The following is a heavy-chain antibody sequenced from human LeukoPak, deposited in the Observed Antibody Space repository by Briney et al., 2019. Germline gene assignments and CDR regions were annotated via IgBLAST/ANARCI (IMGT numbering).Heavy chain of an antibody. CDR1: GFTFTSSA. V-gene: IGHV1-58*02. J-gene: IGHJ4*02. Sequence: VASVKVSCKASGFTFTSSAIQWVRQARGQRLEWIGWIVVGSGNTNYAQKFQERVTITGDMSTSTAYMELSSLRSEDTAVYYCAAESLAVAGTGNYWGQGTLVTVSS. D-gene: IGHD6-19*01. CDR3: AAESLAVAGTGNY. CDR2: IVVGSGNT.